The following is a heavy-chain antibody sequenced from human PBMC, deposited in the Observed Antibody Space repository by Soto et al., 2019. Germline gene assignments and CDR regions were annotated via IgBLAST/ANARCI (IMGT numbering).Heavy chain of an antibody. CDR3: ARDAPPLFAWLFRQTNWFDP. V-gene: IGHV1-3*01. CDR2: INAGNGNT. J-gene: IGHJ5*02. CDR1: GYTFTSYA. Sequence: ASVKVSCKASGYTFTSYAMHGVRQAPGQRLEWMGWINAGNGNTKYSQKFQGRVTLTRDTSASTAYMELSSLRSEDTALYSCARDAPPLFAWLFRQTNWFDPWGQGTLVTVSS. D-gene: IGHD3-9*01.